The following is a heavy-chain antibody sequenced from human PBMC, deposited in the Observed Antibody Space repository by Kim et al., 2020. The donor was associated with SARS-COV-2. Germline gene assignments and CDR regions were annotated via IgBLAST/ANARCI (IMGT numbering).Heavy chain of an antibody. Sequence: GESLKISCKGSGYSFTSYWIGWMRQMPGKGLEWMGIIYPGDSDTRYSPSFQGQVTISADKSISTAYLQWSSLKASDTAMYYCARRRGYRYDWDNYCGMDVWGQGTTVTVSS. CDR2: IYPGDSDT. J-gene: IGHJ6*02. V-gene: IGHV5-51*01. CDR1: GYSFTSYW. CDR3: ARRRGYRYDWDNYCGMDV. D-gene: IGHD5-18*01.